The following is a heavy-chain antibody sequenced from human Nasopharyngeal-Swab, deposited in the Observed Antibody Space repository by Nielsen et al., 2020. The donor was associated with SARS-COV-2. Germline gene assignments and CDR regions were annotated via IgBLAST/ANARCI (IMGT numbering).Heavy chain of an antibody. Sequence: WIRQPPGKGLEWVSSISSSSSYIYYADSVKGRFTISRDNAKNSLYLQMNSLRAEDTAVYYCARDGLDYDFWSAYFTDVWGQGTTVNVSS. J-gene: IGHJ6*02. D-gene: IGHD3-3*01. V-gene: IGHV3-21*01. CDR2: ISSSSSYI. CDR3: ARDGLDYDFWSAYFTDV.